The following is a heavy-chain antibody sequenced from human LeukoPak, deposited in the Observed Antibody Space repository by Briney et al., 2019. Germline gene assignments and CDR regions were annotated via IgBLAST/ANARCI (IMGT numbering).Heavy chain of an antibody. V-gene: IGHV1-18*01. CDR3: ARDPGTGWFGEFNWFDP. CDR2: ISAYNGNT. CDR1: GYTFTSYD. D-gene: IGHD3-10*01. J-gene: IGHJ5*02. Sequence: GAALKVFCKASGYTFTSYDISWGRQPPGQGLEWMRWISAYNGNTNYPQKLQGRVTMTTDTSTSTAYMELGSLRSDDTAVYYCARDPGTGWFGEFNWFDPWGQGTLVTVSS.